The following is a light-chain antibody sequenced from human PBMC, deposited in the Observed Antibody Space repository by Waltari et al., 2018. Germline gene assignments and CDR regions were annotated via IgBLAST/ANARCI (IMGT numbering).Light chain of an antibody. CDR3: QQYNNWPST. J-gene: IGKJ4*01. V-gene: IGKV3-15*01. CDR1: QSVSSI. Sequence: EIVMTQSPATLSVSPGERATLSCRASQSVSSILAWYQQKPGQAPRLLIYGASTRATGIPARFSGSGSGTEFTLTISSMQSEDFAVYYCQQYNNWPSTFGGGTKVEIK. CDR2: GAS.